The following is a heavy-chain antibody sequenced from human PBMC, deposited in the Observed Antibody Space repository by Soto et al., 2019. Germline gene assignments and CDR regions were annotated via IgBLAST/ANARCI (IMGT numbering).Heavy chain of an antibody. CDR3: ARLILLNSYDTTDV. D-gene: IGHD3-22*01. CDR1: GFTFSSYW. CDR2: IKQDGSEK. Sequence: QPGGSLRLSCAASGFTFSSYWMSWVRQAPGKGLEWVANIKQDGSEKYYVYSVKGRFTISRDNAKNSLYLQMNSLRAEDTHVYYCARLILLNSYDTTDVRGPPPPVTLS. V-gene: IGHV3-7*03. J-gene: IGHJ6*02.